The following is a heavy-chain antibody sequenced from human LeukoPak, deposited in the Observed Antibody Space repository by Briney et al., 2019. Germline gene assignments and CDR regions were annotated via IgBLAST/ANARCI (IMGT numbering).Heavy chain of an antibody. D-gene: IGHD2-2*01. V-gene: IGHV3-23*01. Sequence: PGGSLRLSCAASGFTFSSHALSWVRQAPGMGLEWVSSLSGSGYNTYYADSVKGRFTISRGNSKNTVYLQMNSLRAEDTAVYYCAKDPYGTRYFDYWGQGTLVTVSS. J-gene: IGHJ4*02. CDR1: GFTFSSHA. CDR3: AKDPYGTRYFDY. CDR2: LSGSGYNT.